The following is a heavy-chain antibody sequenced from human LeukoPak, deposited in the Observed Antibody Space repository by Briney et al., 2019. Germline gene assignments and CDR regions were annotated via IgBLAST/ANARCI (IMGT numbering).Heavy chain of an antibody. CDR2: LYSGGTT. CDR1: GGSVSSNY. D-gene: IGHD1-26*01. V-gene: IGHV3-53*01. Sequence: PSETLSLTCAVYGGSVSSNYMSWVRQAPGKGLEWVSVLYSGGTTYYSDSVKGRFTISRDNSKNTLYLQMNSLRAEDTAVYYCARDIGGGNYFDYWGQGTLVTVSS. CDR3: ARDIGGGNYFDY. J-gene: IGHJ4*02.